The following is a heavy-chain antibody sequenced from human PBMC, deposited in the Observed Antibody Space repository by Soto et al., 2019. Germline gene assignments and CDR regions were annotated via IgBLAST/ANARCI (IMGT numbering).Heavy chain of an antibody. Sequence: ASVKVSCKASGYTFTSYYMHWVRQAPGQGLEWMGIINPSGGSTSYAQKFQGRVTMTRDTSTSTVYMELSSLRSEDTAVYYCARGYCSGGSCYVTDAFDIWGKGTMVPVSS. J-gene: IGHJ3*02. CDR1: GYTFTSYY. V-gene: IGHV1-46*03. CDR2: INPSGGST. D-gene: IGHD2-15*01. CDR3: ARGYCSGGSCYVTDAFDI.